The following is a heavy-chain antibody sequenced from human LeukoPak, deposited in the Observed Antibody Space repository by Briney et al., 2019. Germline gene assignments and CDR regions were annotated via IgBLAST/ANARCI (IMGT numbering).Heavy chain of an antibody. CDR3: ARGGCSGGSCYGGFWFDP. CDR1: GYTFTGYY. V-gene: IGHV1-2*02. D-gene: IGHD2-15*01. CDR2: INPNSGGT. J-gene: IGHJ5*02. Sequence: ASVKVSCKASGYTFTGYYMHWVRQAPGQGLEWMGWINPNSGGTNYAQKFQGRVTMTRDTSISTAYMELSRLRSDDTAVYYCARGGCSGGSCYGGFWFDPWGQGTLVTVSS.